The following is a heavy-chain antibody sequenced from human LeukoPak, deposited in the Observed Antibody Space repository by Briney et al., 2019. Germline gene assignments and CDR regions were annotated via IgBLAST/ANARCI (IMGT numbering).Heavy chain of an antibody. CDR1: RFTFSNYT. Sequence: PGGSLRLSCAASRFTFSNYTMNWVRQAPGKGLEWVSSISGSSSYIYYADSVKGRFTISRDNAKNSLYLQMNSLRAEDTAVYYCARDDIVVVVPAGDYYYYMDVWGKGTTVTVSS. J-gene: IGHJ6*03. CDR3: ARDDIVVVVPAGDYYYYMDV. CDR2: ISGSSSYI. V-gene: IGHV3-21*01. D-gene: IGHD2-15*01.